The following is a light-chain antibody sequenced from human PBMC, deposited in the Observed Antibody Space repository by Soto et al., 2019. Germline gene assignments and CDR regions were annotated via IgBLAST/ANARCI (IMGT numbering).Light chain of an antibody. CDR1: YIISNY. J-gene: IGKJ5*01. CDR3: QKTYATPIP. CDR2: AAS. V-gene: IGKV1-39*01. Sequence: PCSPSPSKRDRVTNTXXASYIISNYLNWYQQKPGIAPKLLIYAASSLQSGVPSRFSGSGSGTDFTLTISSLQPDDFATYYCQKTYATPIPSGQGSRLEIK.